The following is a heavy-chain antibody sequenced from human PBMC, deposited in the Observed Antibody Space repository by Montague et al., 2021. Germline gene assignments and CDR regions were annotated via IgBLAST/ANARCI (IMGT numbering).Heavy chain of an antibody. Sequence: SLRLSCAASGFTFNSSAMSLVRQAPGKGLEWVSGISGSGGCTYYVDSVKGRFTISRDNSKNALYLQMNSLRAEDTAVYYCAKDQSLIMITLGEIIDRLAFDIWGQGTRVTVSS. J-gene: IGHJ3*02. V-gene: IGHV3-23*01. D-gene: IGHD3-16*02. CDR3: AKDQSLIMITLGEIIDRLAFDI. CDR2: ISGSGGCT. CDR1: GFTFNSSA.